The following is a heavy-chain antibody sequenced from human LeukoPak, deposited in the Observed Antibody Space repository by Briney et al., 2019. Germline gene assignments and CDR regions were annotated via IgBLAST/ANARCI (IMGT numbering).Heavy chain of an antibody. J-gene: IGHJ4*02. Sequence: GGSLRLSCAASGFSVKSYSMNWVRQAPGKGLEWVSYISSSGSTIYYADSVKGRFTISRDNAKNSLYLQMNSLRAEDTAVYYCARLGIAAAGEVDYWGQGTLVTVSS. CDR3: ARLGIAAAGEVDY. CDR1: GFSVKSYS. CDR2: ISSSGSTI. D-gene: IGHD6-13*01. V-gene: IGHV3-48*04.